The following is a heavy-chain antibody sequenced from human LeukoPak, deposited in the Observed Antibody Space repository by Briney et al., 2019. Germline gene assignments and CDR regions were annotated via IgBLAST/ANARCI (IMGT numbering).Heavy chain of an antibody. CDR1: GGSISSSSYY. J-gene: IGHJ6*03. Sequence: SETLSLTCTVSGGSISSSSYYWGWIRQPPGKGLEWIGSIYYSGSTNYNPSLKSRVTISVDTSKNQFSLKLSSVTAADTAVYYCARGVYSSSWYFEGDYYYYYYMDVWGKGTTVTVSS. CDR3: ARGVYSSSWYFEGDYYYYYYMDV. V-gene: IGHV4-39*07. D-gene: IGHD6-13*01. CDR2: IYYSGST.